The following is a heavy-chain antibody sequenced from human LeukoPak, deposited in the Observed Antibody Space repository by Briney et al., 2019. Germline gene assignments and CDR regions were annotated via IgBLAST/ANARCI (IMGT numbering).Heavy chain of an antibody. Sequence: GGSLRLSCAASGFTFSSYGMHWVRQALGKGLEWVAVIWYDGSNKYYADSVKGRFTISRDNSKNTLYLQMNSLRAEDTAVYYCAKVAYSSSWYYFDYWGQGTLVTVSS. CDR1: GFTFSSYG. CDR3: AKVAYSSSWYYFDY. CDR2: IWYDGSNK. V-gene: IGHV3-33*06. D-gene: IGHD6-13*01. J-gene: IGHJ4*02.